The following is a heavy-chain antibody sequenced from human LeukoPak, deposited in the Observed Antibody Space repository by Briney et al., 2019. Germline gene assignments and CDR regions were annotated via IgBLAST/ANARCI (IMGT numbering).Heavy chain of an antibody. J-gene: IGHJ4*02. CDR1: DDSIGSYY. V-gene: IGHV4-59*12. Sequence: PSETLSLTCTVSDDSIGSYYWNWIRQPPGKGLEWIGYIYYSGSGNYNPSLKSRVTISVDTSRNQFSLKLNSVTAADTAVYYCVRDRGNHVTDYWGQGTLVTVSS. CDR2: IYYSGSG. D-gene: IGHD1-14*01. CDR3: VRDRGNHVTDY.